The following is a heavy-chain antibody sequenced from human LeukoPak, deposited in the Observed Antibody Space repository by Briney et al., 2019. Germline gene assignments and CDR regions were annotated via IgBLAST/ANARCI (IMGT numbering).Heavy chain of an antibody. CDR2: IKQDGSEK. J-gene: IGHJ4*02. Sequence: GSLRLSCAASGFTFSGFWMSWVRQTPGEGLEWVANIKQDGSEKYYVDSVKGRFTISRDNAKNSLFLQMNSLRVEDTAVYYCARAGSFWHYVYWGQGTLVTVSS. D-gene: IGHD1-7*01. V-gene: IGHV3-7*01. CDR1: GFTFSGFW. CDR3: ARAGSFWHYVY.